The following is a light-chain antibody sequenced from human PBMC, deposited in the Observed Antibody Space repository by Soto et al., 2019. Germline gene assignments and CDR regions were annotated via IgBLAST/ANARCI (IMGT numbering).Light chain of an antibody. CDR2: GAS. V-gene: IGKV3D-7*01. CDR1: QSVSSSY. Sequence: PGERVTLSCRASQSVSSSYLTWYQQKPGQAHRLLIYGASTRATGIPARCSGSGSGTYFTLTISSLQHEDFAVYYCQQDYNLRTFGQGTKVEIK. CDR3: QQDYNLRT. J-gene: IGKJ1*01.